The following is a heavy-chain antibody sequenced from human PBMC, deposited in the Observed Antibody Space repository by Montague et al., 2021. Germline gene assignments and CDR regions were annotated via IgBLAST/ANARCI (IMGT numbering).Heavy chain of an antibody. D-gene: IGHD1-26*01. CDR2: ISPSGDT. Sequence: SLRLSCAASGFTFGGYSMTWVRQVPGRGLEWVSFISPSGDTFYAESVKGRFIVSRDNSNNALYLHLNSLRGEDSAIYYCVKTSSGTYDSWGPGTLVTVSS. J-gene: IGHJ5*01. CDR3: VKTSSGTYDS. V-gene: IGHV3-23*01. CDR1: GFTFGGYS.